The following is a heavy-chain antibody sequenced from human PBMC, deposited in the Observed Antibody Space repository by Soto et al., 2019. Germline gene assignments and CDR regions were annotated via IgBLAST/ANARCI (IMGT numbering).Heavy chain of an antibody. CDR3: AKGTQFFYYYAMDV. CDR1: GFTFGSYG. CDR2: LSGSGDTT. J-gene: IGHJ6*02. Sequence: GGSLRLSCAASGFTFGSYGMNWVRQAPGKGLEWVSALSGSGDTTYYADSVRGRFSISRDNSKNTLYLQMSSLRGEDTAVYYCAKGTQFFYYYAMDVWGQGTTVTVSS. V-gene: IGHV3-23*01.